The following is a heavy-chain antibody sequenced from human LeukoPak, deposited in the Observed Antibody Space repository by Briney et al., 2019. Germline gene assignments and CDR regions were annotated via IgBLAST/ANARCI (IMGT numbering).Heavy chain of an antibody. CDR3: AKGGTNYYDSSGPLD. J-gene: IGHJ4*02. Sequence: GGSLRLSCAASGFTFSSYGRSWVRQAPGKGLEWVSAISGSGGSTYYADPVKGRLTISRDNSKNTLYLQMNSLRAEDTAVYYCAKGGTNYYDSSGPLDWGQGTLVTVSS. D-gene: IGHD3-22*01. CDR2: ISGSGGST. V-gene: IGHV3-23*01. CDR1: GFTFSSYG.